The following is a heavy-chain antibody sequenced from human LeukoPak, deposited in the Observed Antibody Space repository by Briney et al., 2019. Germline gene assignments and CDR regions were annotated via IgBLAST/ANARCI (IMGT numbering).Heavy chain of an antibody. CDR3: ARVLMAAAAWNNWFDP. J-gene: IGHJ5*02. D-gene: IGHD6-13*01. CDR2: IHTSGST. Sequence: SETLSLTCTVSGGSISSGSYYWSWIRQPAGKGLEWIGRIHTSGSTNYNPSLKSRVTISVGTSKNQFSLKLSSVTAADTAVYYCARVLMAAAAWNNWFDPWGQGTLVTVSS. V-gene: IGHV4-61*02. CDR1: GGSISSGSYY.